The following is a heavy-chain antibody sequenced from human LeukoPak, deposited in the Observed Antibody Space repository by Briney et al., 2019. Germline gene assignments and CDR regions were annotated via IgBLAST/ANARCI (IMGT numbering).Heavy chain of an antibody. J-gene: IGHJ4*02. CDR3: ARERLGGSYYRPVDY. CDR1: GGSITNGGYY. D-gene: IGHD1-26*01. V-gene: IGHV4-61*02. Sequence: SQTLSLTCTVSGGSITNGGYYWSWIRQPAGKGLEWIGRIYTTGNTNYNPSLKSRVTISLDTSKNQFSLKLSPVSAEDTALYYCARERLGGSYYRPVDYWGQGTLVTVSS. CDR2: IYTTGNT.